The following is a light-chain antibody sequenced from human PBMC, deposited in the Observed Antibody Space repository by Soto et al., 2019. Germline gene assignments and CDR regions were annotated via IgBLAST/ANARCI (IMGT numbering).Light chain of an antibody. CDR3: QSYDSSLSAHVV. CDR1: SSNIGAGYD. J-gene: IGLJ2*01. V-gene: IGLV1-40*01. CDR2: GNS. Sequence: QSVLTQPPSVSGAPGQRVTISCTGSSSNIGAGYDVHWYQQLPGTAPKILIYGNSNRPSGVPDRFSGSKSGPSASLAITGLHAEYEAEYYCQSYDSSLSAHVVFGGGTKLTVL.